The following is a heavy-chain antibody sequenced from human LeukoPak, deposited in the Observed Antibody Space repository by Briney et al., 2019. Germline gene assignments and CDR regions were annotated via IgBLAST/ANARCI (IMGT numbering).Heavy chain of an antibody. CDR1: GGSISSYY. V-gene: IGHV4-59*08. D-gene: IGHD6-19*01. CDR3: ARQSRGIAVAGLDY. CDR2: IYYNGST. Sequence: SETLSLTCTVSGGSISSYYWTWIRQPPGKRLEWIGYIYYNGSTNYNPSLKSRVTISVDTSKNQFSLKLTSVTAADTAVYYCARQSRGIAVAGLDYWGQGTLVTVSS. J-gene: IGHJ4*02.